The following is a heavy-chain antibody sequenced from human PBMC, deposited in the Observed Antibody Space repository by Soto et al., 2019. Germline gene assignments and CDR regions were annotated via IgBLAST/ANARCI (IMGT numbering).Heavy chain of an antibody. V-gene: IGHV3-30*04. CDR2: ISYDGRNA. D-gene: IGHD3-10*01. Sequence: GGSLRLSCAASGFTFSSYAMHWVRQAPGKGLEWVAVISYDGRNAYYADSVKGRFTISRDKSKNTLFLQLNSLRAEDTAVYYCASHGNPHYLIDNFDYWGQGTLVTVSS. CDR1: GFTFSSYA. CDR3: ASHGNPHYLIDNFDY. J-gene: IGHJ4*02.